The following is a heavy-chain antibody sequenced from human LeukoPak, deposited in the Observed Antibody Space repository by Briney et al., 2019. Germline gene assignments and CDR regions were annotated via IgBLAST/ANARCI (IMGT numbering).Heavy chain of an antibody. CDR2: IKQDGSEK. D-gene: IGHD1-26*01. J-gene: IGHJ3*02. CDR3: AKGGARELLVDAFDI. CDR1: GFTFSSYW. Sequence: GGSLRLSCAASGFTFSSYWMSWVRQAPGKGLEWVANIKQDGSEKYYVDSVKGRFTISRDNAKNSLYLQMNSLRAEDTAVYYCAKGGARELLVDAFDIWGQGTMVTVSS. V-gene: IGHV3-7*01.